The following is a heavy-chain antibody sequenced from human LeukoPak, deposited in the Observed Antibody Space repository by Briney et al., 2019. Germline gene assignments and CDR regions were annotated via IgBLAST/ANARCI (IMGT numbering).Heavy chain of an antibody. Sequence: ASVKVSCKASGYTFTGYYMHWVRQAPGQGLEGMGWINPNSCGTNYAQKFQGRVTITMDTTISTAYTELSDVRCEDTAVYYCARVGGDYGDYVTNWGISYSYYYMDVWGKGTTVTVSS. V-gene: IGHV1-2*02. CDR1: GYTFTGYY. CDR3: ARVGGDYGDYVTNWGISYSYYYMDV. D-gene: IGHD4-17*01. J-gene: IGHJ6*03. CDR2: INPNSCGT.